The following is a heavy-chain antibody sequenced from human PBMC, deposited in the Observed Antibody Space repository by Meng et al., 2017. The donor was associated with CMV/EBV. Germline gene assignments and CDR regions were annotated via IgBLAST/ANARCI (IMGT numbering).Heavy chain of an antibody. CDR3: ARGTKGYYDFWSGYRPGPWFDP. V-gene: IGHV1-69*05. CDR2: IIPIFGTA. D-gene: IGHD3-3*01. CDR1: GGTFSSYA. Sequence: SVKVSCKASGGTFSSYAISWVRQAPGQGLEWMGGIIPIFGTANYAQKFQGRVTITRNTSISTAYMELSSLRSEDTAVYYCARGTKGYYDFWSGYRPGPWFDPWGQGTLVTVSS. J-gene: IGHJ5*02.